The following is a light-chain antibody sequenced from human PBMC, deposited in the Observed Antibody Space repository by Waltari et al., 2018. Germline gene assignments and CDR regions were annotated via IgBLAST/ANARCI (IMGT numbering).Light chain of an antibody. CDR2: DAS. J-gene: IGKJ3*01. CDR1: QSVSSY. Sequence: EIVLTQSPATLSLSPGERATLSCRASQSVSSYLAWYQQKPGPPPRLLIWDASNRATGIPARFSGRGSGTDFTLTISSLEPEDFAVYYCQQRRDWPPFTFGPGTKVDI. CDR3: QQRRDWPPFT. V-gene: IGKV3-11*01.